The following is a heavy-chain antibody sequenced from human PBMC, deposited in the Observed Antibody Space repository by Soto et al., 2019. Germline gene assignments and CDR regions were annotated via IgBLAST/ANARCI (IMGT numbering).Heavy chain of an antibody. D-gene: IGHD6-19*01. CDR2: ILVGGSP. Sequence: PGGSLRLSCAASGFICSSYDMSWVRQAPGKGLEWVSTILVGGSPHYEDSVKGRCTISRDNAKNSLYLQMNSLRDEDTAVYYCAREVPYSSGWYSDAFDIWGQGTMVTVSS. CDR1: GFICSSYD. CDR3: AREVPYSSGWYSDAFDI. V-gene: IGHV3-48*02. J-gene: IGHJ3*02.